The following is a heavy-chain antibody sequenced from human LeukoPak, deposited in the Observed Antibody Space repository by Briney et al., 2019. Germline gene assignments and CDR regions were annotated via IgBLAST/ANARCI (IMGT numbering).Heavy chain of an antibody. CDR1: GFTFSSYG. CDR3: AKGPLQYYYYGMDV. Sequence: GGSLRLSCAASGFTFSSYGMNWVRQAPGKGLESVAVISYDGSNKYYADSVKGRFTISRDNSKNTLYLQMNSLRAEDTAVYYCAKGPLQYYYYGMDVWGQGTTVTVSS. D-gene: IGHD4-11*01. V-gene: IGHV3-30*18. CDR2: ISYDGSNK. J-gene: IGHJ6*02.